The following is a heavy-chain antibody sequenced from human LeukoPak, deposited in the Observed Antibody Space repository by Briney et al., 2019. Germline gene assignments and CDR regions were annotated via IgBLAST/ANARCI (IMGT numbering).Heavy chain of an antibody. J-gene: IGHJ3*02. Sequence: SETLSLTCTVSGGSISGYYWSWIRQHPGKGLEWIGYIYYSGSTYYNPSLKSRVTISVDTSKNQFSLKLSSVTAADTAVYYCARGGNAFDIWGQGTMVTVSS. V-gene: IGHV4-31*03. CDR3: ARGGNAFDI. CDR2: IYYSGST. CDR1: GGSISGYY. D-gene: IGHD1-26*01.